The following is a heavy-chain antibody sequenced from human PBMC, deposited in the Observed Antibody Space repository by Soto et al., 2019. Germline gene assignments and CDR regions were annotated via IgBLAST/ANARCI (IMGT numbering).Heavy chain of an antibody. J-gene: IGHJ6*02. CDR2: IIPIFGTA. Sequence: QVQLVQSGAEVKKPGSSVKVSCKASGGTFSSYAISWVRQAPGQGLEWMGGIIPIFGTANYAQKFQGRVTITAEKSTSTAYMELSSLRSEDTAVYYCARADVVVLAATVFLPNYGMDVWGQGTTVTVSS. CDR3: ARADVVVLAATVFLPNYGMDV. CDR1: GGTFSSYA. V-gene: IGHV1-69*06. D-gene: IGHD2-15*01.